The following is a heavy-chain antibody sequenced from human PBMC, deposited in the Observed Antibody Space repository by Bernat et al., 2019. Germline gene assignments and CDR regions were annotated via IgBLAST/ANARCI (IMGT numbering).Heavy chain of an antibody. J-gene: IGHJ3*02. Sequence: QVTLKESGPVLVKPTETLTLTCTVSGFSLSNARMGVSWIRPPPGKALEWLAHIFSNDEKSYSTSLKSRLTISKDTSKSQVVLTMTNMDPVDTATYYCARHYYYDSSGYYDAFDIWGQGTMVTVSS. CDR2: IFSNDEK. D-gene: IGHD3-22*01. CDR1: GFSLSNARMG. V-gene: IGHV2-26*01. CDR3: ARHYYYDSSGYYDAFDI.